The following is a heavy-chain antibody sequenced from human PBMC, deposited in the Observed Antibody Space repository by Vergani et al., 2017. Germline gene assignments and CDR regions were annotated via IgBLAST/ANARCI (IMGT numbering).Heavy chain of an antibody. J-gene: IGHJ4*02. CDR3: AAAYSSSWYPLEY. D-gene: IGHD6-13*01. V-gene: IGHV1-58*01. Sequence: QMQLVQSGPEVKTPGTSVKVSCKASGFTFTSSAVQWVRQARGQRLEWIGWIVVGSGNTNYAQKFQERVTITRDMSTSTAYMELSSLRSEDTAVDYCAAAYSSSWYPLEYWGQGTLGTVS. CDR1: GFTFTSSA. CDR2: IVVGSGNT.